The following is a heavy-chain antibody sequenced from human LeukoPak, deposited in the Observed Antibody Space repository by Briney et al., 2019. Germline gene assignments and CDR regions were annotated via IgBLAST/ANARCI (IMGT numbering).Heavy chain of an antibody. Sequence: SETLSLTCTVSGGSIRSYYWGWIRQPPGKGLEWIAYIYYSGSTNYNPSLKSRVTISVDTSKNQFSLKLSSVTAADTAVYYCARVYYSNSYDYWYFDLWGRGTLVTVSS. CDR1: GGSIRSYY. CDR2: IYYSGST. CDR3: ARVYYSNSYDYWYFDL. D-gene: IGHD6-13*01. J-gene: IGHJ2*01. V-gene: IGHV4-59*01.